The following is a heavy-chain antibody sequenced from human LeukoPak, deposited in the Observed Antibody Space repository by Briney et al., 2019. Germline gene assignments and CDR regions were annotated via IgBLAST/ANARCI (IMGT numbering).Heavy chain of an antibody. CDR3: AKGVAAGTWGTSFDF. CDR1: GFTFSNYP. J-gene: IGHJ4*02. CDR2: ISYDGNYQ. Sequence: GRSLSLSCVAAGFTFSNYPIDCDRQAPGKGPEWVAVISYDGNYQYYAESVKGRFTVSRDNSKNTVYLQMDSLRAEDTAVYYCAKGVAAGTWGTSFDFWGQGTLVTVSS. V-gene: IGHV3-30*01. D-gene: IGHD6-13*01.